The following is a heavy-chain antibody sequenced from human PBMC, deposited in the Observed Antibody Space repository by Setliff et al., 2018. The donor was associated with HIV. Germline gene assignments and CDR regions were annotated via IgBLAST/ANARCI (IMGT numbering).Heavy chain of an antibody. Sequence: PSETLSLTCTVSGGSISNYYWTWIRQPAGKGLEWIGRVDTTGNTNYNPSLNSRVTILADTSKNHFSLELRSVTAADSAIYYCARDVRWELFPGYFYYYYMDVWGTGTTVTVSS. V-gene: IGHV4-4*07. J-gene: IGHJ6*03. D-gene: IGHD3-10*01. CDR3: ARDVRWELFPGYFYYYYMDV. CDR2: VDTTGNT. CDR1: GGSISNYY.